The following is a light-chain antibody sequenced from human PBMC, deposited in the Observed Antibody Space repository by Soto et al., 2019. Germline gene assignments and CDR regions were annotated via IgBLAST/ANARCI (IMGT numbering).Light chain of an antibody. CDR2: GAS. CDR3: QQYGSSPPLT. J-gene: IGKJ4*01. CDR1: QSVISSY. Sequence: EIVLTQSPGTLSLSPGERATLSCRASQSVISSYLAWYQQKSGQAPRLLIFGASSRATGIPDRFSGRGSGTDFTLTISRLEPEDFGVYYCQQYGSSPPLTFGGGTKVEIK. V-gene: IGKV3-20*01.